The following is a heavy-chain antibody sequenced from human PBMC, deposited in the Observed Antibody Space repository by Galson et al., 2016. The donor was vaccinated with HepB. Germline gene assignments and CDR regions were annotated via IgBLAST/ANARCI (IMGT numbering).Heavy chain of an antibody. CDR1: GGSISSYY. V-gene: IGHV4-59*01. CDR2: IYYTGST. J-gene: IGHJ4*02. D-gene: IGHD6-19*01. Sequence: LSLTCTVSGGSISSYYWSWIRQPPGKGPEWIGYIYYTGSTNYNPSLNSRVTISVDKSKNQFSLKLSSVSAADTAVYYCARVPRRGWSYFERWGQGTLVTVSS. CDR3: ARVPRRGWSYFER.